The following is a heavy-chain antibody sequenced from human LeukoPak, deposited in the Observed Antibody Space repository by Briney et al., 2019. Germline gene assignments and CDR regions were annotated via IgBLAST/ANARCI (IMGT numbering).Heavy chain of an antibody. Sequence: SETLSLTCTVPGCSITGYHWSWIRQPPGKGLEWIGYIYSSGSTEYKPSLKSRATISADTSKNQFSLKLTSVTAADTAIYYCARRNDFDIWGQGTMVTVSS. J-gene: IGHJ3*02. CDR3: ARRNDFDI. V-gene: IGHV4-4*08. CDR2: IYSSGST. CDR1: GCSITGYH.